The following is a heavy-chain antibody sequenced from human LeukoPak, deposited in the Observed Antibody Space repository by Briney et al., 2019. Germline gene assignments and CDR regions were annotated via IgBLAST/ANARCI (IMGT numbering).Heavy chain of an antibody. J-gene: IGHJ4*02. Sequence: SVKVSCKASGGTFSSYAISWVRQAPGQGLEWMGRIIPILGIANYAQKFQGRVTITADKSTSTAYMELSSLRSEDTAVYYCARDTYDYSSSWYLSVRSFDYWGQGTLVTVSP. V-gene: IGHV1-69*04. D-gene: IGHD6-13*01. CDR2: IIPILGIA. CDR1: GGTFSSYA. CDR3: ARDTYDYSSSWYLSVRSFDY.